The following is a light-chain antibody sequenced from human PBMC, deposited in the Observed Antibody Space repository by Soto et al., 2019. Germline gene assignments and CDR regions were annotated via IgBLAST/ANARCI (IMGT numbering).Light chain of an antibody. J-gene: IGKJ1*01. CDR2: EVS. Sequence: EIVLTQFPATLSLSPGERATLSCRASQTVSSSLAWYQPKPGQAPRLLIYEVSNRATGIPARFSGSGSGADFTLTVSSLEPGDSALYYCHQRRGWPRTCGQGTKVDIX. V-gene: IGKV3-11*01. CDR1: QTVSSS. CDR3: HQRRGWPRT.